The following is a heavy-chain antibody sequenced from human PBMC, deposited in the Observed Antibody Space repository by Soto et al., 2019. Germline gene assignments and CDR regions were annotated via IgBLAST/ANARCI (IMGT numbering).Heavy chain of an antibody. CDR2: ISTYNGNT. Sequence: APVKVSCKASCYTFTSYGISWVRKAPGQGLEWMGWISTYNGNTKYAQKLQGRVTMTTDTSTSTAYMELRSLRSDDTAVFYCAREMVRGVGSDYWGQGTLVTVSS. CDR3: AREMVRGVGSDY. CDR1: CYTFTSYG. V-gene: IGHV1-18*01. D-gene: IGHD3-10*01. J-gene: IGHJ4*02.